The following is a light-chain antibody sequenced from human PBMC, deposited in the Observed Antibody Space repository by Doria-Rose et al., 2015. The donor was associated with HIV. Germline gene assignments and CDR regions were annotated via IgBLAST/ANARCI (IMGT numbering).Light chain of an antibody. CDR1: QSFSSTY. Sequence: TQSPGTLSLSPGERATLSCRASQSFSSTYLAWYQQKPGQAPSLRIYEGSTRATGIPDRFSASGSGTDFTLTINRLEPEDFALYYCHQYGTSWTFGQGTKVEI. J-gene: IGKJ1*01. CDR2: EGS. V-gene: IGKV3-20*01. CDR3: HQYGTSWT.